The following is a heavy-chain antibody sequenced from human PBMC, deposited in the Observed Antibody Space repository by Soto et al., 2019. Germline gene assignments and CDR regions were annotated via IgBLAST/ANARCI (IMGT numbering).Heavy chain of an antibody. Sequence: QVQLVESGGGVVQPGRSLRLSCAASGFSFSISPMHWVRQAPGKGPEWGALISYDGTNKFYADSVKGRFTISRDNSKRTLYLQVDSLRPEDEAVYYCARDPKTSGGQHWAFNYFDSWGQGTLVTVSS. CDR3: ARDPKTSGGQHWAFNYFDS. D-gene: IGHD7-27*01. CDR1: GFSFSISP. CDR2: ISYDGTNK. J-gene: IGHJ4*02. V-gene: IGHV3-30-3*01.